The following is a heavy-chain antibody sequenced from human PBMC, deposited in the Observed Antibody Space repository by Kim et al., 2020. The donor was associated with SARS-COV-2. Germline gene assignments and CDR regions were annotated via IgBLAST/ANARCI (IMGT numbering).Heavy chain of an antibody. CDR1: GFTFSNYA. Sequence: GGSLRLSCAASGFTFSNYAMSWVRQAPGKGLEWVSTISGSGGSTYYAASVNGRFTISRDNSKNTLNLQLNSLNAEDTAGYHRPKAPLYDLRRGSDYDYWG. J-gene: IGHJ4*01. D-gene: IGHD3-3*01. V-gene: IGHV3-23*01. CDR2: ISGSGGST. CDR3: PKAPLYDLRRGSDYDY.